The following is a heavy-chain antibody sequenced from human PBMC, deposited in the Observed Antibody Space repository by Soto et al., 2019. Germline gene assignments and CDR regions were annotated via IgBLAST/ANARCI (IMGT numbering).Heavy chain of an antibody. CDR3: ARAAGSSGYWVHY. Sequence: QVQLQESGPGLVKPSETLSLTCTVSGGSVSSGSYYWSWIRQSPGKGLEWIGYLYYSGITNYNPSRKSRVTMSVDTSKNQFSLRLSSVTAADTAMYYCARAAGSSGYWVHYWGQGTLVTVSS. V-gene: IGHV4-61*01. CDR2: LYYSGIT. CDR1: GGSVSSGSYY. D-gene: IGHD3-22*01. J-gene: IGHJ4*02.